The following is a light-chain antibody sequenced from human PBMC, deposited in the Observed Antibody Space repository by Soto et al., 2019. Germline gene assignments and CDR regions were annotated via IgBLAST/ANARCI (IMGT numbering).Light chain of an antibody. V-gene: IGLV2-14*01. CDR3: TSYTSGSTYV. J-gene: IGLJ1*01. CDR1: SSDVGGYDY. CDR2: EVS. Sequence: QSALTQPASVSGSPGQSITISCTGTSSDVGGYDYVSWYQHHPGKAPKLMIYEVSNRPSGVSTRFSGSKSGNTASLTISGLQAEDEADYYCTSYTSGSTYVFGTGTKVTVL.